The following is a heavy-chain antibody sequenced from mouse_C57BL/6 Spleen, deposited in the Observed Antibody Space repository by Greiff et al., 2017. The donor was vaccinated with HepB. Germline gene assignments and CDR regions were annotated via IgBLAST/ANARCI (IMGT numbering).Heavy chain of an antibody. V-gene: IGHV2-5*01. J-gene: IGHJ4*01. Sequence: VKLQESGPGLVQPSQSLSITCTVSGFSLTSYGVHWVRQSPGKGLEWLGVIWRGGSTDYNAAFMSRLSITKDNSKSQVFFKMNSLQADDTAIYYCAGDHDSGYAMDYWGQGTSVTVSS. D-gene: IGHD2-4*01. CDR1: GFSLTSYG. CDR2: IWRGGST. CDR3: AGDHDSGYAMDY.